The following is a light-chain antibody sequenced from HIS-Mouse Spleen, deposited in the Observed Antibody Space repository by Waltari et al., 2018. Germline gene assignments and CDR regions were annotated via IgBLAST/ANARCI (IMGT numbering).Light chain of an antibody. CDR2: AAS. CDR1: QGISSY. J-gene: IGKJ4*01. CDR3: QQLNSYPLT. V-gene: IGKV1-9*01. Sequence: DIQLTQSPSFLSASVGDRVTITCRASQGISSYLTLYQQKPGKAPKLLIYAASTLQSGVPSRFSGSGSGTEFTLTISRLQPEDFATYCCQQLNSYPLTFGGGTKVEIK.